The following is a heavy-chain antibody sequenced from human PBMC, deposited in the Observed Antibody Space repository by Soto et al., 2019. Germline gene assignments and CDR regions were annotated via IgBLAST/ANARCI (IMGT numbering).Heavy chain of an antibody. CDR3: ARDPPPPDY. V-gene: IGHV1-18*01. CDR1: GYTFASYA. Sequence: ASVKVSCKASGYTFASYAISWMRQAPGQGLEWMGWISAYNGNTNYAQKLQGRVTMTTDTSTSTAYMELRGLRSDDTAVYYCARDPPPPDYWGQGTLVTVSS. J-gene: IGHJ4*02. CDR2: ISAYNGNT.